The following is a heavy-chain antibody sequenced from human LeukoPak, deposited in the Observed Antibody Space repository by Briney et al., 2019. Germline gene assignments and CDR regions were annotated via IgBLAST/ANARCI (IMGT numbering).Heavy chain of an antibody. J-gene: IGHJ4*02. Sequence: SETLSLTCTVSGDSVSSSYWSWIRQPPGKGLEWIGYIYYSGSTNYNPSLKSRVTISVDTSKNQFSLKLSSVTAADTAVYYCARVSEDSSSSTHFDYWGQGTLVTVSS. CDR1: GDSVSSSY. CDR2: IYYSGST. V-gene: IGHV4-59*02. CDR3: ARVSEDSSSSTHFDY. D-gene: IGHD6-13*01.